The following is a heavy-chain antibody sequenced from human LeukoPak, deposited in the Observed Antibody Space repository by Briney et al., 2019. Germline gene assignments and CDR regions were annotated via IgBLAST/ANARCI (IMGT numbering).Heavy chain of an antibody. J-gene: IGHJ3*02. V-gene: IGHV4-59*12. Sequence: SETLSLTCTVSGGSISTYYWIWIRQSPGKGLEWIGYTHYSGSTYYNPSLKSRVTISVDTSKNQFSLKLSSVTAADTAVYYCARLITGTTTAFDIWGQGTMVTVSS. CDR1: GGSISTYY. CDR2: THYSGST. CDR3: ARLITGTTTAFDI. D-gene: IGHD1-7*01.